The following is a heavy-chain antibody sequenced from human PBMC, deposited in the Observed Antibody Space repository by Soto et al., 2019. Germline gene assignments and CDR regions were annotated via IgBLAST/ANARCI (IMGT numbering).Heavy chain of an antibody. CDR2: FDPEDGET. D-gene: IGHD6-19*01. CDR3: ATAYWSSGWCYFDY. J-gene: IGHJ4*01. Sequence: ASEKVSCKVSGYTLTELSMHWVRQAPGKGLEWMGGFDPEDGETIYAQKFQGRVTMTEDTSTDTAYMELSSLRSEDAAVYYCATAYWSSGWCYFDYWGHGTLVTVSS. CDR1: GYTLTELS. V-gene: IGHV1-24*01.